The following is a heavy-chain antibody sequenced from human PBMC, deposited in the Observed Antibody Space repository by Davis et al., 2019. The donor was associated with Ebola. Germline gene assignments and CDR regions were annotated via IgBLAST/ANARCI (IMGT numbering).Heavy chain of an antibody. CDR3: ARGPGESSGYYYFY. Sequence: SVKVSCKASGYTFTSYDINWVRQAPGQGLEWMGGIIPMFGTAKYAQKFQGRVTITADESTSTAYMDLSSLRSEDTAVYYCARGPGESSGYYYFYWGQGTLVTVSS. CDR1: GYTFTSYD. D-gene: IGHD3-22*01. V-gene: IGHV1-69*13. CDR2: IIPMFGTA. J-gene: IGHJ4*02.